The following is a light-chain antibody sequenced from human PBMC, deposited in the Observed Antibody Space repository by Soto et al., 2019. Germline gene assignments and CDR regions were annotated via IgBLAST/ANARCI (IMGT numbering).Light chain of an antibody. V-gene: IGLV2-14*03. J-gene: IGLJ3*02. CDR1: SSDVGGYKY. CDR3: SSYTSTSSVV. CDR2: DVS. Sequence: QSALTQPASVSGSPGQSITISCAGTSSDVGGYKYVSWYQQHPGKAPKLMIYDVSNRPSGVSNRFSGSKSGNTASLTISGLQAEDEANYYCSSYTSTSSVVFGGGIQLTDL.